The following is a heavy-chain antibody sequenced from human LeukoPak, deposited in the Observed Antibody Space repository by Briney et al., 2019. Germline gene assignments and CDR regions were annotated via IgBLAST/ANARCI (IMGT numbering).Heavy chain of an antibody. CDR2: ISAYNGNT. D-gene: IGHD6-19*01. V-gene: IGHV1-18*01. J-gene: IGHJ5*02. Sequence: GASVKVSCKASGYSFNNFGFSWVRQAPGQGLEWLGWISAYNGNTYYIQRLQDRVTLTTDASTDTAYMELTNLTSDDTATYFCARDARMGVAGSLGSDLWGQGTLVTVSS. CDR3: ARDARMGVAGSLGSDL. CDR1: GYSFNNFG.